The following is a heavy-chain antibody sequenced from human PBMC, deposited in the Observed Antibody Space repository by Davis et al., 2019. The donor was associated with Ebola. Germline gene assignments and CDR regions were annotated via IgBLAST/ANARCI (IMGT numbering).Heavy chain of an antibody. V-gene: IGHV4-30-4*01. J-gene: IGHJ4*02. Sequence: LRLSCTVSGGSISSGDYYWSWIRQPPGKGLEWIGYIYYSGSTYYNPSLKSRVTISVDTSKNQFSLKLSSVTAADTATYYCTRHPSGFYQFDSWGQGMLVSVSS. CDR3: TRHPSGFYQFDS. CDR1: GGSISSGDYY. CDR2: IYYSGST. D-gene: IGHD2-2*01.